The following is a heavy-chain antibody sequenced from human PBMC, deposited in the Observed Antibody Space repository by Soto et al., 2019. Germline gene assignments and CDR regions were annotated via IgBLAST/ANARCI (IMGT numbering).Heavy chain of an antibody. V-gene: IGHV1-18*01. CDR3: ARGAELRFLEWFNDY. CDR1: GYTFTSYG. Sequence: ASVKVSCKASGYTFTSYGISWVRQAPGQGLEWMGWISAYNGNTNYAQKLQGRVTMTRNTSISTAYMELSSLRSEDTAVYYCARGAELRFLEWFNDYWGQGTLVTVSS. CDR2: ISAYNGNT. J-gene: IGHJ4*02. D-gene: IGHD3-3*01.